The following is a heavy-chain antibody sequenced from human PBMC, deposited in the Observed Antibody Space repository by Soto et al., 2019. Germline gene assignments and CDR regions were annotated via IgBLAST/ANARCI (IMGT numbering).Heavy chain of an antibody. V-gene: IGHV4-30-2*01. Sequence: QLQLQESGSGLVKPSQTLSLTCAVSGGSISNGGYSWSWIRQPPGKGLEWIGYIYHSGSTYYNPSLXGXVXIXIDRSKNQFSLKLSSVTAADTAVYYCARGGGWTFDYWGQGTLVTVSS. CDR1: GGSISNGGYS. D-gene: IGHD2-15*01. CDR2: IYHSGST. CDR3: ARGGGWTFDY. J-gene: IGHJ4*02.